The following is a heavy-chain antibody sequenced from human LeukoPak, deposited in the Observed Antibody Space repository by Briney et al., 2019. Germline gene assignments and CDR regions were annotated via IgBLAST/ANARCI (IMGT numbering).Heavy chain of an antibody. Sequence: ASVKVSCKASGYTFTSYYMHWVRQAPGQGLEWMGRINPNSGSTNYAQKFQGRVTMTRDTSISTAYMELSRLRSDDTAVYYCAREEIYSGSYCGYWGQGTLVTVSS. J-gene: IGHJ4*02. CDR3: AREEIYSGSYCGY. V-gene: IGHV1-2*06. CDR2: INPNSGST. D-gene: IGHD1-26*01. CDR1: GYTFTSYY.